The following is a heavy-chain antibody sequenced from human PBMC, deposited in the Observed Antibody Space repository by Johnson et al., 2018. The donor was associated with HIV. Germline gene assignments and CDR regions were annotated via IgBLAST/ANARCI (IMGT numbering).Heavy chain of an antibody. CDR3: ARGTGDQWGLDAFDI. D-gene: IGHD7-27*01. CDR2: IYAGGST. V-gene: IGHV3-66*02. CDR1: GFTVISNY. J-gene: IGHJ3*02. Sequence: VESGGGLVQPGGSLRLSCAVSGFTVISNYMTWVRQAPGKGLEWVSVIYAGGSTFYADSVKGRFTISRDSSKNTLYLKMNSLSAEDTAVYYCARGTGDQWGLDAFDIWGQVTMVTVSS.